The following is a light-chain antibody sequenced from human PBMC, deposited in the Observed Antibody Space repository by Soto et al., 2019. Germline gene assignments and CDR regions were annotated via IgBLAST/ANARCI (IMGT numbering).Light chain of an antibody. Sequence: DIQLTQSPSFLSASVGDRVTITCRASQGISNYLAWYQQKPGKAPKLLIYAASTLQSGVPSRFSGSGSGTEFTLTISSLQPEDFATYYCQQLNSYVSITFGQGTRLEI. CDR2: AAS. CDR3: QQLNSYVSIT. CDR1: QGISNY. J-gene: IGKJ5*01. V-gene: IGKV1-9*01.